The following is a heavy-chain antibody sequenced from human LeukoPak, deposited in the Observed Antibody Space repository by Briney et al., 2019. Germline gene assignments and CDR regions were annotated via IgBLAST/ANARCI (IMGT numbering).Heavy chain of an antibody. CDR1: GGTFSSYA. J-gene: IGHJ6*03. V-gene: IGHV1-69*06. CDR3: ARAPVTMVRGVVNYYYYYYMDV. CDR2: IIPIFGTA. Sequence: SVKVSCKASGGTFSSYAISWVRQAPGQGLEWMGGIIPIFGTANYAQKFQGRVTITADKSTSTAYMELSSLRSEDTAVYYCARAPVTMVRGVVNYYYYYYMDVWGKGTTVTISS. D-gene: IGHD3-10*01.